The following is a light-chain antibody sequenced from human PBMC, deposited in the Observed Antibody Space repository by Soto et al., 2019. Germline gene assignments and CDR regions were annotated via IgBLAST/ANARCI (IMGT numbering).Light chain of an antibody. CDR1: QDISNY. J-gene: IGKJ2*01. CDR2: DAS. CDR3: QQYDNLPLST. Sequence: DIQMTQSPSSLSASVGDRVTITCQASQDISNYLNWYQQKPGKAPKLLIYDASNLETGVPSRFSGSGSGTDFTSTISSLQPEDIATYYCQQYDNLPLSTFGQGTKLEIK. V-gene: IGKV1-33*01.